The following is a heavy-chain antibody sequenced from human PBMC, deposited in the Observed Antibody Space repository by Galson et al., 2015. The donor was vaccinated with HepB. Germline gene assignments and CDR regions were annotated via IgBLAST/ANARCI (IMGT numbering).Heavy chain of an antibody. Sequence: ETLSLTCAVYGGSFSGYYWSWIRQPPGKGLEWIGEINHSGSTNYNPSLKSRVTISVDTSKNQFSLKLSSVTAADTAVYYCARGSLIAARPRVRFDYWGQGTLVTVSS. V-gene: IGHV4-34*01. CDR2: INHSGST. J-gene: IGHJ4*02. D-gene: IGHD6-6*01. CDR3: ARGSLIAARPRVRFDY. CDR1: GGSFSGYY.